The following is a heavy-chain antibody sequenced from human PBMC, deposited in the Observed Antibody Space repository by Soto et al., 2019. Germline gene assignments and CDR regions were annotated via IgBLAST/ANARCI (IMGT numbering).Heavy chain of an antibody. Sequence: ASVKVSCKASGGTFSSYAISWVRQAPGQGLEWMGGIIPIFGTANYAQKFQGRVTITADESTSTAYMELSSLRSEDTAVYYCARDRGAYYYDSSGPRPENWFDPWGQGTLVTVSS. CDR2: IIPIFGTA. J-gene: IGHJ5*02. V-gene: IGHV1-69*13. D-gene: IGHD3-22*01. CDR3: ARDRGAYYYDSSGPRPENWFDP. CDR1: GGTFSSYA.